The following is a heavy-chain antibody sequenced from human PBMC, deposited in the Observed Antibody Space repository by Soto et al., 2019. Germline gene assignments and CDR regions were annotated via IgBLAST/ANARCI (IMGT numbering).Heavy chain of an antibody. J-gene: IGHJ5*02. D-gene: IGHD7-27*01. CDR1: GDSVSSNSAA. Sequence: KQSQTLSLTCAISGDSVSSNSAAWNWIRQSPSRGLEWLGRTYYRSKWYNDYAVSVKSRITINPDTSKNQFSLQLNSVTPEDTAVYYCARGTTPNWDNWFDPWGQGTLVTVSS. CDR3: ARGTTPNWDNWFDP. CDR2: TYYRSKWYN. V-gene: IGHV6-1*01.